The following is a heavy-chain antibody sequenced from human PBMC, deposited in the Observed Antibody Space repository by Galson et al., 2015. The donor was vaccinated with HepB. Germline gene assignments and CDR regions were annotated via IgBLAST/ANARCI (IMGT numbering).Heavy chain of an antibody. CDR3: ARRGSSTTQGFDY. J-gene: IGHJ4*02. V-gene: IGHV5-10-1*01. CDR2: IDTSDSYT. D-gene: IGHD2-2*01. Sequence: QSGAEVTKPGESLRISCKGSGYSFTNYWINWVRQMPGKGLEWMGRIDTSDSYTNDSPSFQGHVTMSADKSSGTAYLQWSSLNASDTAMYYCARRGSSTTQGFDYWGQGTLFTVSS. CDR1: GYSFTNYW.